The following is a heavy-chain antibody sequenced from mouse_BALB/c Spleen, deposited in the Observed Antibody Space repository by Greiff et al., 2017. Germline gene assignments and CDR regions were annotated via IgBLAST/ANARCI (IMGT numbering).Heavy chain of an antibody. V-gene: IGHV14-1*02. J-gene: IGHJ4*01. Sequence: VQLKESGAELVRPGALVKLSCKASGFNIKDYYMHWVKQRPEQGLEWIGWIDPENGNTIYDPKFQGKASITADTSSNTAYLQLSSLTSGDTAVYYCARANGYYPGDWGQGTSVTVSS. D-gene: IGHD2-3*01. CDR3: ARANGYYPGD. CDR2: IDPENGNT. CDR1: GFNIKDYY.